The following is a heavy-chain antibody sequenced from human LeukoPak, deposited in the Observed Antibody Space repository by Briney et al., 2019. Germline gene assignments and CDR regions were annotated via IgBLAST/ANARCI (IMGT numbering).Heavy chain of an antibody. D-gene: IGHD3-16*01. Sequence: PGGSLRLSCAASGFTFSSYAMTWVRQAPGKGLEWVASIIGSGSNTYYADSVKGRFTISRDNSKNTLYLQMSSLRAEDTAVYYCAKGVLRTGGDYWGQGTLVTVSS. CDR3: AKGVLRTGGDY. J-gene: IGHJ4*02. CDR1: GFTFSSYA. CDR2: IIGSGSNT. V-gene: IGHV3-23*01.